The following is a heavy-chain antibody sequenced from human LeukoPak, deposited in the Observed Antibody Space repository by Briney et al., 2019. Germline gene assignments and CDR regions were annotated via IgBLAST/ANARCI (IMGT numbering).Heavy chain of an antibody. J-gene: IGHJ3*02. D-gene: IGHD3-10*01. CDR1: GFTFSKYG. Sequence: GSLRISCAASGFTFSKYGMHWVRQAPGKGLEWVAVIWHGQKKEYYADSVKGRFTISRDNSKNTLDLQMRSLRAEDTAVYYCARADNRSGSYAFDIWGQGTRVTVSS. CDR3: ARADNRSGSYAFDI. CDR2: IWHGQKKE. V-gene: IGHV3-33*08.